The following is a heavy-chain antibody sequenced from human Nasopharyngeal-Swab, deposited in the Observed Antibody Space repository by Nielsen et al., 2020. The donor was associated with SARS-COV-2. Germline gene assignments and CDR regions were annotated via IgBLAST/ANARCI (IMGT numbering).Heavy chain of an antibody. Sequence: GESLKTSCAASGFTVSSKYMSWVRRAPGEGLEWVSVIYSGGSTYYADSVKGRFTISRDNSKNTLYLQMNSLRAEDTAVYYCARGQQWLVAGVGAFDIWGQGTMVTVSS. D-gene: IGHD6-19*01. CDR3: ARGQQWLVAGVGAFDI. CDR2: IYSGGST. CDR1: GFTVSSKY. J-gene: IGHJ3*02. V-gene: IGHV3-53*01.